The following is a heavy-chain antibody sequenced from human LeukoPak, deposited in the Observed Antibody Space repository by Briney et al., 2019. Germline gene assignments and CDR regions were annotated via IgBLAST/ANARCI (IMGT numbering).Heavy chain of an antibody. J-gene: IGHJ4*02. CDR3: ARGVGLLWPLDY. D-gene: IGHD3-10*01. CDR2: IYYSGST. V-gene: IGHV4-59*01. CDR1: GGSISSYY. Sequence: SETLSLTCTVSGGSISSYYWSWIRQPPGKGLEWIGYIYYSGSTNYNPSLKSRVTISVDTSKNQFSLKLSSVTAADTAVYYCARGVGLLWPLDYWGQGTLVTVSS.